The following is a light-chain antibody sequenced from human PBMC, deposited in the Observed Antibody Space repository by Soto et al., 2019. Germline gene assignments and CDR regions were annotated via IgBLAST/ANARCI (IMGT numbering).Light chain of an antibody. CDR1: SSDVGGYNY. CDR2: EVT. Sequence: QSALTQPPSASGSPGQSVTISCTGTSSDVGGYNYVSWYQQHPGKAPKLMIYEVTKRPSGVPDRFSGSKSGNTASLTVSGLLAEDEADYYCSSHAVIINVVFGGGTKVTVL. CDR3: SSHAVIINVV. J-gene: IGLJ3*02. V-gene: IGLV2-8*01.